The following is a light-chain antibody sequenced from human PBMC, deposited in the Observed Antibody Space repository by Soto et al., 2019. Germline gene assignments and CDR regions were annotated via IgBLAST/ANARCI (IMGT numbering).Light chain of an antibody. Sequence: QSALTQPASVSGSPGQSITISCTGTSSDVGGYNYVSWYQQHPGKAPKLMMYDVTNRPSGVSNRFSGSKSGNTASLTISWLQAEDEADYYGSSYPSSSTPLWFGGGPKVTVL. J-gene: IGLJ3*02. CDR2: DVT. CDR3: SSYPSSSTPLW. V-gene: IGLV2-14*01. CDR1: SSDVGGYNY.